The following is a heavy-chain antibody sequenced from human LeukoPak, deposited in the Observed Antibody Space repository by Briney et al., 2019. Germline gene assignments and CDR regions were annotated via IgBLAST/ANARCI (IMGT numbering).Heavy chain of an antibody. V-gene: IGHV3-30*04. CDR1: GFIFRNYA. CDR3: ARGAPPDY. J-gene: IGHJ4*02. CDR2: ISYDGGNK. Sequence: PGRSLRLSCAASGFIFRNYAMYWVRQAPGKGLEWVTVISYDGGNKYYADSVKGRFTISRDDSKNTLYLQMNSLRPEDTAVYYCARGAPPDYWGQGTLVTVSS.